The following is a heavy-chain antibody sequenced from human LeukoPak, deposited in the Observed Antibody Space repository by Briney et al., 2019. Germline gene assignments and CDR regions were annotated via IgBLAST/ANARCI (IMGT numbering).Heavy chain of an antibody. J-gene: IGHJ6*03. V-gene: IGHV4-39*07. CDR3: ARDKYYYYYYMDV. Sequence: SETLSLTCTVSGGSISSSSYYWGWIRQPPGKGLEWIGSIYYSGSTYYNPSLKSRVTISVDASKNQFSLKLSSVTAADTAVYYCARDKYYYYYYMDVWGKGTTVTVSS. CDR2: IYYSGST. CDR1: GGSISSSSYY.